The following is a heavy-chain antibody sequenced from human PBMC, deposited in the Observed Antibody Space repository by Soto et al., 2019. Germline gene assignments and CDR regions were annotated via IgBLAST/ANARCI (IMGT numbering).Heavy chain of an antibody. J-gene: IGHJ6*02. CDR3: ARDKIPGLLDYYYGMDV. D-gene: IGHD1-26*01. V-gene: IGHV4-31*03. CDR2: IYYSGST. CDR1: GGSISSGGYY. Sequence: PSETLSLTCTVSGGSISSGGYYWSWIRQHPGKGLEWIGYIYYSGSTYYNPSLKSRVTISVDTSKNQFSLKLSSATAADTAVYYCARDKIPGLLDYYYGMDVWGQGTTVTVSS.